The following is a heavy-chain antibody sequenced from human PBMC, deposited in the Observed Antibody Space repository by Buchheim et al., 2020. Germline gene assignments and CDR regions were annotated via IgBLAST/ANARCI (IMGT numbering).Heavy chain of an antibody. J-gene: IGHJ4*02. V-gene: IGHV1-3*04. Sequence: QVQLVQSGAEVREPGASVKLSCKASGFTFTNYAIHWVRQAPGQSLEWMGWINTGNGNTQYSGKFQARLTIRRDTSASTVYMDMSSLRSEDTAVYYCARVCCGLNYDFWGQGTL. CDR2: INTGNGNT. CDR3: ARVCCGLNYDF. CDR1: GFTFTNYA. D-gene: IGHD2-21*01.